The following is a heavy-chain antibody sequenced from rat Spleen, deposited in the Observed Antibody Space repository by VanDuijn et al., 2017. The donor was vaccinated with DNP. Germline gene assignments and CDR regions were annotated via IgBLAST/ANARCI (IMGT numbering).Heavy chain of an antibody. J-gene: IGHJ4*01. CDR1: GFTFSDYY. CDR2: MSPTTRSS. D-gene: IGHD1-4*01. V-gene: IGHV5-25*01. Sequence: EVQLVESGGDLVQPGRSLKLSCAASGFTFSDYYMAWVRQAPTKGLEWVACMSPTTRSSYYRDSVRGRFTVSRDDSTSTLYLQMDSLRSEDTATYYCARWPGYNPPYAMDAWGQGTSVTVSS. CDR3: ARWPGYNPPYAMDA.